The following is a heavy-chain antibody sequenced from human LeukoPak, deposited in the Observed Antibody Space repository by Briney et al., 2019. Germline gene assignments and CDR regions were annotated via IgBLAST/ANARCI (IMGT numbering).Heavy chain of an antibody. CDR1: GGTFSSYA. J-gene: IGHJ6*03. D-gene: IGHD6-13*01. CDR2: IIPIFGTA. V-gene: IGHV1-69*06. CDR3: AREQQLPHCYYYMDV. Sequence: ASVKVSCKASGGTFSSYAISWVRQAPGQGLEWMGGIIPIFGTANYAQKFQGRVTITADKSTSTAYMELSSLRSEDTAVYYCAREQQLPHCYYYMDVWGKGTTVTVSS.